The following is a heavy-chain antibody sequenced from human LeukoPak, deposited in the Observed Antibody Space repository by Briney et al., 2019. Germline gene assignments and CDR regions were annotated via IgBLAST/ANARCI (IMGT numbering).Heavy chain of an antibody. V-gene: IGHV4-4*07. Sequence: GSLRLSCAASGFTVSSNYMSWIRQPAGKGLEWIGRLYASGSTNYNPSLKSRVTMSVDTSKNQFSLKLSSVTAADTAVYYCVDFDFDYWGQGTLVTVSS. CDR1: GFTVSSNY. J-gene: IGHJ4*02. CDR2: LYASGST. CDR3: VDFDFDY.